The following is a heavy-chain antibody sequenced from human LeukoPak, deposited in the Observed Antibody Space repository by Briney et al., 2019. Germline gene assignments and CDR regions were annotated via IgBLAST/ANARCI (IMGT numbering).Heavy chain of an antibody. J-gene: IGHJ4*02. Sequence: GESLKISCKGSGYNFTSYWIGWVRQMPGKGLEWMAIIYPADSDTRYSPSFQGQVTLSADKSISTAYLQWSSLKASDTAVYYCARPIWSGYYKEDYFDYWGQGTLVTVSA. CDR3: ARPIWSGYYKEDYFDY. CDR1: GYNFTSYW. CDR2: IYPADSDT. D-gene: IGHD3-3*01. V-gene: IGHV5-51*01.